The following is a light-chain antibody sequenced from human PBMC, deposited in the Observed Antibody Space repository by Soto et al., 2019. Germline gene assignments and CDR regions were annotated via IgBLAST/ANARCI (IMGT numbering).Light chain of an antibody. V-gene: IGLV1-44*01. CDR2: TNN. J-gene: IGLJ3*02. Sequence: QSVLTQPPSASGTPGQRVTISCYGSSSNIGSNTVNWYQQLPGTTPKLLIHTNNQRPSGVPDRFSGSKSGTSASLAISGLQSEDEADYFCAAWDGSLNAWMFGGGTKLTVL. CDR1: SSNIGSNT. CDR3: AAWDGSLNAWM.